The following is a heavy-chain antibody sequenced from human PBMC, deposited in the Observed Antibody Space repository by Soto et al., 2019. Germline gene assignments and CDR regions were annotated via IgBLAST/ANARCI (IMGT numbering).Heavy chain of an antibody. CDR2: IIPIFGTA. V-gene: IGHV1-69*12. J-gene: IGHJ6*02. CDR1: GGTFSSYA. CDR3: ARGGSCSGGSCYSSVYYYYGMDV. Sequence: QVQLVQSGAEVKKPGSSVKVSCKASGGTFSSYAISWVRQAPGQGLEWMGGIIPIFGTANYAQKFQGRVTITADESTSTAYMELSSLRSEETAVYYCARGGSCSGGSCYSSVYYYYGMDVWGQGTTVTVSS. D-gene: IGHD2-15*01.